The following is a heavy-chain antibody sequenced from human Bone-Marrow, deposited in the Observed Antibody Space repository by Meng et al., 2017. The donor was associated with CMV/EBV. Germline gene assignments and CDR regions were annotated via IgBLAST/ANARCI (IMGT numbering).Heavy chain of an antibody. CDR1: GGSVSSAYDY. Sequence: SETLSLTCTVSGGSVSSAYDYWSWIRQPPGKGLEWIGYIYYSGSTNYNPSLKSRVTMSVDTSKNQFSLKLASVTAADTAIYYCARAEVFYGEFDSWGQGTLVTVSS. CDR3: ARAEVFYGEFDS. V-gene: IGHV4-61*01. J-gene: IGHJ5*01. D-gene: IGHD4-17*01. CDR2: IYYSGST.